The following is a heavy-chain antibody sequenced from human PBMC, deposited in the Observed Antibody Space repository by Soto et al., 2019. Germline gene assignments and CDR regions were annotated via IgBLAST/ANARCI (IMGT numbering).Heavy chain of an antibody. CDR1: GYSFTSYW. J-gene: IGHJ4*02. Sequence: GESLKISCKGSGYSFTSYWIGWVRQMPGKGLEWMGIIYPGDSDTRYSPPFQGQVTISADKSISTAYLQWSSLKASDTAMYYCARQGSYVDTLFDYWGQGTLVTVSS. V-gene: IGHV5-51*01. CDR3: ARQGSYVDTLFDY. CDR2: IYPGDSDT. D-gene: IGHD1-26*01.